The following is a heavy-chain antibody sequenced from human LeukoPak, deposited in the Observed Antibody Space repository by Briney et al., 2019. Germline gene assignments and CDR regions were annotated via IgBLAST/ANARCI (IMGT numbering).Heavy chain of an antibody. V-gene: IGHV4-59*01. CDR3: ARVRYGDCFDY. CDR2: IYYSGST. CDR1: GGSISSYY. J-gene: IGHJ4*02. D-gene: IGHD4-17*01. Sequence: PSETLSLTCTVSGGSISSYYWSWIRQPPGKGLEWIGYIYYSGSTNYNPSLKSRVTISVDTSKNQSSLKLSSVTAADTAVYYCARVRYGDCFDYWGQGTLVTVSS.